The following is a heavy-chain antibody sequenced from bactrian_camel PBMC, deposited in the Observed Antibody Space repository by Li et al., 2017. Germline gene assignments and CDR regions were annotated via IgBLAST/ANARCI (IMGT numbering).Heavy chain of an antibody. Sequence: HVQLVESGGGSVQPGGSLRLSCAASVGSFYCMGWYRQIPGRGREAVAAIDDVGSTSYANSVKGRFTISRDNAKKTLDLQMNNLKPEDAGTYYCAVAIRGMYGASWFCHNRDGIDYWGEGTQVTVS. CDR2: IDDVGST. CDR1: VGSFYC. V-gene: IGHV3S53*01. J-gene: IGHJ7*01. D-gene: IGHD6*01.